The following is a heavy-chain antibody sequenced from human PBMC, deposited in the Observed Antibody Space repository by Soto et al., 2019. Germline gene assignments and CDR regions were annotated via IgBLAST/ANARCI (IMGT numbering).Heavy chain of an antibody. V-gene: IGHV1-69*02. CDR2: IIPILDVA. CDR1: GGDFNSYT. Sequence: QLVQSRAEVKKPGSSVKVSSKASGGDFNSYTISWVRQAPGQGPEWMGTIIPILDVAKNAQKFQGRVTLTADKSTSTVYMELRSLRSDDTAIYYCAQLWFGELWHGMDVWGQGTTVTVSS. D-gene: IGHD3-10*01. CDR3: AQLWFGELWHGMDV. J-gene: IGHJ6*02.